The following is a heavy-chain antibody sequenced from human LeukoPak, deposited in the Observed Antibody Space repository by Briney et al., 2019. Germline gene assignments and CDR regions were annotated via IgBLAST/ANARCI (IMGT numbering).Heavy chain of an antibody. D-gene: IGHD3-10*01. V-gene: IGHV3-15*01. Sequence: GGSLRLSCAASGFTFSNAWMSWVRQAPGKGLEWVGRIKSKTDGGTTDYAAPVKGRFTISRDDSKNTLYLQMNSLKPEDTAVYYCTADYYCWGSTSSRYYYYGMDVWGKGTTVTVSS. CDR1: GFTFSNAW. CDR2: IKSKTDGGTT. J-gene: IGHJ6*04. CDR3: TADYYCWGSTSSRYYYYGMDV.